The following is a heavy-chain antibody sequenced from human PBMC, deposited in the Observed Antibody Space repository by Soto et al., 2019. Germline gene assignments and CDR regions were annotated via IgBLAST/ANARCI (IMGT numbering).Heavy chain of an antibody. CDR3: AKMVSGSSWFDY. Sequence: SETLSLTCTVSGGSISSSSYYWGWIRQPPGKGLEWIGSIYYSGSTYYNPSLKSRVTMSVDKSKNQFSLILSSVAAADTAVYYCAKMVSGSSWFDYWGQGALVTVSS. CDR1: GGSISSSSYY. V-gene: IGHV4-39*07. CDR2: IYYSGST. J-gene: IGHJ4*02. D-gene: IGHD6-13*01.